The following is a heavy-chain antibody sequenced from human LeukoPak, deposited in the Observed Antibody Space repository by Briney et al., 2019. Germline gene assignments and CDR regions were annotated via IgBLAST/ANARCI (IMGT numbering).Heavy chain of an antibody. CDR3: ARDNELVDFDY. CDR1: GGSISSSSYY. J-gene: IGHJ4*02. V-gene: IGHV4-39*07. CDR2: IYYSGST. D-gene: IGHD2-2*01. Sequence: PSETLSLTCTVSGGSISSSSYYWGWIRQPPGKGLEWIGSIYYSGSTYYNPSLKSRVTISVDTSKNQFSLKLSSVTAADTAVYYCARDNELVDFDYWGQGTLVTVSS.